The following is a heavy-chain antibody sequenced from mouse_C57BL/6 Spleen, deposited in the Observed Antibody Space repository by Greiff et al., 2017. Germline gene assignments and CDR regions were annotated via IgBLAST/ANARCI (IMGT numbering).Heavy chain of an antibody. J-gene: IGHJ1*03. CDR3: SSNRDWYFNV. CDR1: GYAFSSYW. V-gene: IGHV1-80*01. Sequence: QVQLQQSGAELVKPGASVKISCKASGYAFSSYWMNWVKQRPGKGLEGIGQIYPGDGDTNYNGKFKGKATLTAEESSSTAYMQHSSLTSEDSAVYICSSNRDWYFNVWGTGTTVTVSS. CDR2: IYPGDGDT.